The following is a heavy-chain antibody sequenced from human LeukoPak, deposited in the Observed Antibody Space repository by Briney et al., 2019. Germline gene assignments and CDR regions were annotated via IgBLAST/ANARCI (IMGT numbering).Heavy chain of an antibody. Sequence: GVSLRLSCAASGFDFNIYEMNWVRQAPGKGLEWVSYISADGATIYYADSVKGRFTISRDNLKSSLFLQMSSLRAEDTAVYHCAGSRYPEPQDLNYWGQGTLVIVS. J-gene: IGHJ4*02. CDR1: GFDFNIYE. CDR2: ISADGATI. D-gene: IGHD3-10*01. CDR3: AGSRYPEPQDLNY. V-gene: IGHV3-48*03.